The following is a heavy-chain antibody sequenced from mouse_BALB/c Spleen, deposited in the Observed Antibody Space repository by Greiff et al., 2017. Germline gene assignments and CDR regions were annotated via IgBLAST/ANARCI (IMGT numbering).Heavy chain of an antibody. V-gene: IGHV14-3*02. Sequence: VQLKQSGAELVKPGASVKLSCTASGFNIKDTYMHWVKQRPEQGLEWIGRIDPANGNTKYDPKFQGKATITADTSSNTAYLQLSSLTSEDTAVYYCARVYGNYGYYFDYWGQGTTLTVSS. CDR3: ARVYGNYGYYFDY. CDR1: GFNIKDTY. D-gene: IGHD2-1*01. CDR2: IDPANGNT. J-gene: IGHJ2*01.